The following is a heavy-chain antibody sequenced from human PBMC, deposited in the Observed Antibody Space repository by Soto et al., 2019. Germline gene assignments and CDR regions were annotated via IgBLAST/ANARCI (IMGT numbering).Heavy chain of an antibody. V-gene: IGHV4-39*01. CDR3: ASDYYYDSSAH. Sequence: SETLSLTCTVSGGSISSSSYYWGWIRQPPGKGLEWIGSIYYSGSTYYNPSLKSRVTISVDTSKNQFPLKLSSVTAADTAVYYCASDYYYDSSAHWGQGTLVTVAS. J-gene: IGHJ4*02. CDR2: IYYSGST. D-gene: IGHD3-22*01. CDR1: GGSISSSSYY.